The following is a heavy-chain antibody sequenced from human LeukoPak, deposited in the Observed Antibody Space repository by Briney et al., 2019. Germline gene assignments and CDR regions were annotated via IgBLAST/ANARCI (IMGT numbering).Heavy chain of an antibody. V-gene: IGHV3-7*05. CDR2: MKQDGNEE. CDR3: ARPYTSGWYGGFNY. CDR1: GFTFSTYW. D-gene: IGHD6-19*01. Sequence: GGSLRLSCAVSGFTFSTYWMSWVRQAPGKGLEWVANMKQDGNEEYYVASVKGRFTISRDNAKNSLYLQMNSLRAEDTAVYYCARPYTSGWYGGFNYWGQGTLVTVSS. J-gene: IGHJ4*02.